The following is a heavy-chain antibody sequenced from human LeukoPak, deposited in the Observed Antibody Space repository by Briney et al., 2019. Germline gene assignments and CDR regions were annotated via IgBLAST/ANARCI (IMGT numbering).Heavy chain of an antibody. J-gene: IGHJ1*01. CDR1: GGTFSRYA. V-gene: IGHV1-69*13. Sequence: SVKVSCKASGGTFSRYAISWVRQAPGQGLEWMGGIIPIFGTANYAQKFQGRVTITADESTSTAYMELSSLRSEDTAVYYCARTYCSSTSCYIREVGEYFQHWGQGTLVTVSS. CDR2: IIPIFGTA. D-gene: IGHD2-2*02. CDR3: ARTYCSSTSCYIREVGEYFQH.